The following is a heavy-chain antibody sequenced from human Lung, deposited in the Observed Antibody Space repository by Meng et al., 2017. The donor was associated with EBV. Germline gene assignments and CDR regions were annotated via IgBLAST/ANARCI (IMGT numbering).Heavy chain of an antibody. Sequence: QVQLVQSGAEVKKPXXXXXGXCKXSGGTFRSYGVSWVRQARGQGLEWMGGIIPIFGTTFYAQRFQDRLTITADESTGTAYMELGSLGSDDTAVYFCAREASGLGYCSGGRCPWYFDYWGQGTLVTVSS. J-gene: IGHJ4*02. CDR1: GGTFRSYG. CDR2: IIPIFGTT. V-gene: IGHV1-69*01. D-gene: IGHD2-15*01. CDR3: AREASGLGYCSGGRCPWYFDY.